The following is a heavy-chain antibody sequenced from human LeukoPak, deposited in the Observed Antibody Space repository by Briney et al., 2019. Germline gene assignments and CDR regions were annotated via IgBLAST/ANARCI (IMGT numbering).Heavy chain of an antibody. Sequence: ASVKVSCKASGYTFTSYGISWVRQAPGQGLEWMGWISAYNGNTNYAQKLQGRVTMTTDTSTSTAYMELRSLRSDDTAVYYCARDRGTVVTLEYFDYWGQGTLITVSS. J-gene: IGHJ4*02. CDR2: ISAYNGNT. CDR1: GYTFTSYG. CDR3: ARDRGTVVTLEYFDY. D-gene: IGHD4-23*01. V-gene: IGHV1-18*01.